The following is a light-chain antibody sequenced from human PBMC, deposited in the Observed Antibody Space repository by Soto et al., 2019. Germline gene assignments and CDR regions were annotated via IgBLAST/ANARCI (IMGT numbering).Light chain of an antibody. J-gene: IGKJ4*01. CDR1: QSLLHSNGYNY. CDR3: MRALQSPDT. CDR2: LGS. V-gene: IGKV2-28*01. Sequence: DIVMTQSPLSLPVTPGEPASISCRSSQSLLHSNGYNYLDWYLQKPGQSPQLLIYLGSNRASGVHDRFSGSGSGTDFILRISRVEAEDVGVYYCMRALQSPDTFGGGTKVEIK.